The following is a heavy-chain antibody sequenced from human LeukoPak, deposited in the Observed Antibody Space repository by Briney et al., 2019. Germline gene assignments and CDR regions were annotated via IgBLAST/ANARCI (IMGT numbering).Heavy chain of an antibody. CDR2: IYYSGST. D-gene: IGHD6-13*01. CDR1: GGSISSYY. Sequence: SETLSLTCTVSGGSISSYYWSWIRQPPGKGLEWIGYIYYSGSTNYNPSLKSRVTISVDTSKNQFSLKLSSVTAADTAVYYCATGGQLVRLDYWGQGTLVTVSS. V-gene: IGHV4-59*12. J-gene: IGHJ4*02. CDR3: ATGGQLVRLDY.